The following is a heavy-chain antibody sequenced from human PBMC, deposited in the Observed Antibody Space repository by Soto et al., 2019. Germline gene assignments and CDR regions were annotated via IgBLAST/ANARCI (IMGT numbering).Heavy chain of an antibody. D-gene: IGHD5-18*01. CDR3: ARDREYTYGQLEY. V-gene: IGHV3-30-3*01. CDR2: LSHDRGNK. J-gene: IGHJ4*02. Sequence: PGGSLRLSCAASGFTFGSYALHWVRQAPGKGLEWMALLSHDRGNKYYADSVKGRFTISADNAKNTLYLQMNSLTVDDTAVYYCARDREYTYGQLEYWGQGTLVTVSS. CDR1: GFTFGSYA.